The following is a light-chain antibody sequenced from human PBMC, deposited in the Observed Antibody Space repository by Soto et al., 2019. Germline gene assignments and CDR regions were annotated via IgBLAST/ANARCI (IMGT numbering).Light chain of an antibody. CDR1: PSVSSNF. J-gene: IGKJ1*01. CDR2: GAS. Sequence: EIVLTQSPGTLSLSPGEGATLSCRTSPSVSSNFLAWYQQKPGQAPRLLIYGASTRATGIPDRFSGSVSGTDFTITISRLEPEDFAVYYCQQYTTSQTWTFGQGTRVEIK. CDR3: QQYTTSQTWT. V-gene: IGKV3-20*01.